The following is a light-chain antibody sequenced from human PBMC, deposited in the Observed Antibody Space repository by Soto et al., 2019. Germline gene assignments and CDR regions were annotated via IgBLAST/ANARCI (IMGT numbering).Light chain of an antibody. CDR3: QTWGTGIHYV. J-gene: IGLJ1*01. V-gene: IGLV4-69*01. Sequence: QPVLTQSPSASASLGASVKLTCTLSRGHSSYDIAWHQQQPEKGPRYLMKLNSDGSHSKGDGIPDRFSGSSSGAERYLTISSLQSEDEADYYCQTWGTGIHYVFGTGTKLTVL. CDR2: LNSDGSH. CDR1: RGHSSYD.